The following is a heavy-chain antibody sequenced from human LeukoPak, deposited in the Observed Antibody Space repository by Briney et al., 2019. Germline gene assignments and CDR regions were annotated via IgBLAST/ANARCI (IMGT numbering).Heavy chain of an antibody. Sequence: ASVRVSCKASGGTFSSYAISWVRQAPGQGLEWMGGIIPIFGTLNYAQKFQGRVTITADESTSTAYMELSSLRSEDTAVYYCARKPWFGESYYFDYWGQGTLVTVSS. CDR2: IIPIFGTL. V-gene: IGHV1-69*13. CDR1: GGTFSSYA. J-gene: IGHJ4*02. D-gene: IGHD3-10*01. CDR3: ARKPWFGESYYFDY.